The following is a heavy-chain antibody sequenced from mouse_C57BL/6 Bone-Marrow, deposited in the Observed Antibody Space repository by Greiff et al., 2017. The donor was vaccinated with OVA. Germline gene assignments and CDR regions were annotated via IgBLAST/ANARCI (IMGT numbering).Heavy chain of an antibody. CDR3: ARGVYPFAY. CDR2: INPSTGGT. V-gene: IGHV1-42*01. J-gene: IGHJ3*01. CDR1: GYSFTGYY. Sequence: VQLQQSGPELVKPGASVKISCKASGYSFTGYYMNWVKQSPEKSLEWIGEINPSTGGTTYNQKFKAQATLTVDKSSSTAYMQLKSLTSEDSAVYYCARGVYPFAYWGQGTLVTVSA.